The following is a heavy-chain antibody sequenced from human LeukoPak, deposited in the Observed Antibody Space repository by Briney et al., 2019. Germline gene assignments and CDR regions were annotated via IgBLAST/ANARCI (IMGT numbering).Heavy chain of an antibody. V-gene: IGHV3-64*01. J-gene: IGHJ5*02. CDR1: GFTFSSYA. Sequence: QPGGSLRLSCAASGFTFSSYAMHWVRQAPGKGLEYVSAISSNGGSTYYANSVKGRFTISRDNSKNTLYLQMGSLRAEDMAVYYCARDRPDSSGYHLWFDPWGQGTLVTVSS. CDR3: ARDRPDSSGYHLWFDP. D-gene: IGHD3-22*01. CDR2: ISSNGGST.